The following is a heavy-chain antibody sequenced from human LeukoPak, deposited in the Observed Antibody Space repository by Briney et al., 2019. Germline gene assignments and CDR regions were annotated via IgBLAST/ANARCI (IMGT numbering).Heavy chain of an antibody. V-gene: IGHV1-18*01. CDR2: ISAYNGNT. CDR3: AREARYSSSWYPRCYYYYYMDV. Sequence: ASVKVSCKASGYTFTSYGISWVRQAPGQGLEWMGWISAYNGNTNYAQKLQGRVTMTTDTSTSTAYMELRSLRSDDTAVYYCAREARYSSSWYPRCYYYYYMDVWGKGTTVTVSS. J-gene: IGHJ6*03. CDR1: GYTFTSYG. D-gene: IGHD6-13*01.